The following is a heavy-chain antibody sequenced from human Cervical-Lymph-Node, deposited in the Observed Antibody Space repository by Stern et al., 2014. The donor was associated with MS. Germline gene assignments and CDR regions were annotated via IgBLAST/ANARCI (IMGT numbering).Heavy chain of an antibody. D-gene: IGHD3-16*02. CDR1: GDSMTSSSYY. J-gene: IGHJ3*02. CDR3: ARHLRRGGAIDI. V-gene: IGHV4-39*01. CDR2: FYFPGTT. Sequence: QVQLQESGPRLVKPSETLSLTCSVSGDSMTSSSYYWGWIRQSPGMGLEWIGSFYFPGTTYFNPSVESRATISVDTAKNQFSLRLTSVTATDTATYYCARHLRRGGAIDIWGQGTRVPVSS.